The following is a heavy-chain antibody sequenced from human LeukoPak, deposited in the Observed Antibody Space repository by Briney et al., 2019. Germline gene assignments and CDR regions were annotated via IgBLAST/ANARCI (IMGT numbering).Heavy chain of an antibody. V-gene: IGHV3-21*01. Sequence: PGGSLRLSCAASGFTFSSYSMNWVRQAPGKGLEWVSSISSSSSYIYYADSVKGRFAISRDNAKNSLYLQMSSLRAEDTAVYYCARSTYGDYDNWFDPWGQGTLVTVSS. D-gene: IGHD4-17*01. CDR2: ISSSSSYI. J-gene: IGHJ5*02. CDR3: ARSTYGDYDNWFDP. CDR1: GFTFSSYS.